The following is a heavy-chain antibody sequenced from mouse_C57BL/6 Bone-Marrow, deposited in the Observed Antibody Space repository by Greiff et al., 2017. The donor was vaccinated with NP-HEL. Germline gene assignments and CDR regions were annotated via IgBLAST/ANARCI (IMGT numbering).Heavy chain of an antibody. V-gene: IGHV1-9*01. CDR1: GYTFTGYW. J-gene: IGHJ3*01. Sequence: QVQLQQSGAELMKPGASVKLSCKATGYTFTGYWIEWVKQRPGHGLEWIGEILPGSGSTNYNEKFKGKATFTADTSSNTAYRRLSSLTTEDSAIYDCARPVNLLAAWFADWGQGTLVTVSA. CDR2: ILPGSGST. D-gene: IGHD1-1*01. CDR3: ARPVNLLAAWFAD.